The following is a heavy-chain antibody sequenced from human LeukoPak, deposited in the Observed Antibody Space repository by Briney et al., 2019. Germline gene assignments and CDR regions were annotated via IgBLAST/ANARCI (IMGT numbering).Heavy chain of an antibody. J-gene: IGHJ4*01. CDR2: IYSSGST. D-gene: IGHD3-10*01. CDR3: ARVTRRRTTGEIFGRYLDS. Sequence: SETLSLTCTVSGGSINNYYWSWIRQPAGKGLEWIGLIYSSGSTSYNPSLKSRVTMSVDTSKKQFSLRLSSVTAADTGVYYCARVTRRRTTGEIFGRYLDSWGPGSLVRVSS. CDR1: GGSINNYY. V-gene: IGHV4-4*07.